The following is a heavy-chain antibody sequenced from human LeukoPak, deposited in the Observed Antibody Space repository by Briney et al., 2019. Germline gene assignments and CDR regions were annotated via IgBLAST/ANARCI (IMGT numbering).Heavy chain of an antibody. J-gene: IGHJ4*02. CDR2: IDTSGST. CDR3: ARGPSSELTFDY. V-gene: IGHV4-4*07. Sequence: SETLSLTCTVSGGSISSYYWSWIRQPAGKGLEWSGRIDTSGSTNYNPSLKSRVTMSVDTSKNQFSLKLSSVTAADTAVYYCARGPSSELTFDYWGQGTLVTVSS. D-gene: IGHD1-26*01. CDR1: GGSISSYY.